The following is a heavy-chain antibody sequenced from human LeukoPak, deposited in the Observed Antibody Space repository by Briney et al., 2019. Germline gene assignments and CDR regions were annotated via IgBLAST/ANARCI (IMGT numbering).Heavy chain of an antibody. Sequence: GGSLRLSCATSGFTFSRYAMHWVRQAPGKGLEWVALISYDANIGSNKYYADSVKGRFTISRDNSKNTLYLQMSSLRDEDTAVYYCARDAGNSGYGMDVWGQGTTVTVSS. J-gene: IGHJ6*02. V-gene: IGHV3-30-3*01. CDR1: GFTFSRYA. D-gene: IGHD6-19*01. CDR2: ISYDANIGSNK. CDR3: ARDAGNSGYGMDV.